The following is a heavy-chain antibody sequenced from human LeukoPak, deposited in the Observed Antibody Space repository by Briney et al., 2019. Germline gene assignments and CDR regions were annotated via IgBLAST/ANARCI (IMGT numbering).Heavy chain of an antibody. J-gene: IGHJ6*03. Sequence: SVKVSCKASGGTFSSYAISWVRQAPGQGLEWMGGIIPIFGTANYAQKFQGRVTITTDESTSTAYMELSSLRSEDTAVYYCARGGGPFAAAGKRNVYYYYMDVWGKGTTVTVSS. CDR2: IIPIFGTA. V-gene: IGHV1-69*05. D-gene: IGHD6-13*01. CDR3: ARGGGPFAAAGKRNVYYYYMDV. CDR1: GGTFSSYA.